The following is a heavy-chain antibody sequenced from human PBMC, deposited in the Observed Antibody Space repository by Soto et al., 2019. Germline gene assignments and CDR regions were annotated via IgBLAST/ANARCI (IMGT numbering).Heavy chain of an antibody. V-gene: IGHV4-59*01. CDR1: GGSISSYY. CDR3: ARFYSSTWFDP. Sequence: PSETLSLTSTVSGGSISSYYWSWIRQPPGKGLEWIGYIYYSGSTNYNPSLKSRVTISVDTSKNQFSLKLSSVTAADTAVYYCARFYSSTWFDPWGQGTLVTVSS. J-gene: IGHJ5*02. D-gene: IGHD6-13*01. CDR2: IYYSGST.